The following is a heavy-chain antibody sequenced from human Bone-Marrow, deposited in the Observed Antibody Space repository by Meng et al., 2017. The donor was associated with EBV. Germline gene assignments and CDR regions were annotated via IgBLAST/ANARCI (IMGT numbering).Heavy chain of an antibody. CDR1: GYTFTRYD. J-gene: IGHJ5*02. V-gene: IGHV1-8*01. Sequence: QGQMMRPGAEVKKPGASVKVSCKASGYTFTRYDINWVRTATGQGLEWMGWMDPNSGNTGFAQKFQGRVTMTRNTSISTAYMELSALTSEDTAVYYCARDVYASGTYRADPWGQGTLVTVSS. CDR3: ARDVYASGTYRADP. CDR2: MDPNSGNT. D-gene: IGHD3-10*01.